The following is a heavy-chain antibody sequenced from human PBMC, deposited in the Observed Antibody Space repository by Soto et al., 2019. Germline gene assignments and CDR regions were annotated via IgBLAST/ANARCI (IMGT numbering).Heavy chain of an antibody. Sequence: SETLSLTCTVSGGSISGYYWSWIRQPPGKGLEWIGEINHSGSTNYNPSLKSRVTISVDTSKNQFSLKLSSVTAADTAVYYCARGLVTSSRYYYYMDVWGKGTTVTVSS. CDR1: GGSISGYY. D-gene: IGHD6-6*01. J-gene: IGHJ6*03. CDR2: INHSGST. CDR3: ARGLVTSSRYYYYMDV. V-gene: IGHV4-34*01.